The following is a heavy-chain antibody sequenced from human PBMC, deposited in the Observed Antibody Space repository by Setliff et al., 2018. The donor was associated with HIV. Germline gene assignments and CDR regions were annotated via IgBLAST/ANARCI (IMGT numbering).Heavy chain of an antibody. J-gene: IGHJ4*02. CDR2: IYYSGTT. CDR3: ATSSSWSTFDY. D-gene: IGHD6-19*01. CDR1: GGSINSGNNY. V-gene: IGHV4-31*03. Sequence: LSLTCTVSGGSINSGNNYWSWIRQHPGKGLEWIGFIYYSGTTYYNPSLKSRVTISVDTSKNQFSLKLSSVTAADTAVYYCATSSSWSTFDYWGQGTLVTVSS.